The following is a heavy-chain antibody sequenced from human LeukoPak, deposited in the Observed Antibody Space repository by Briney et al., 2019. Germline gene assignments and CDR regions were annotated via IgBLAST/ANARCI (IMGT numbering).Heavy chain of an antibody. CDR2: IYYSGST. CDR1: GGSISSYY. CDR3: ARIGGIQLWPAVDY. J-gene: IGHJ4*02. D-gene: IGHD5-18*01. V-gene: IGHV4-59*01. Sequence: SEXLSLTCTVSGGSISSYYWSWIRQPPGKGLEWIGCIYYSGSTNYNPSLKSRVTISVDTSKNQFSLKLSSVTAADTAVYYCARIGGIQLWPAVDYWGQGTLVTVSS.